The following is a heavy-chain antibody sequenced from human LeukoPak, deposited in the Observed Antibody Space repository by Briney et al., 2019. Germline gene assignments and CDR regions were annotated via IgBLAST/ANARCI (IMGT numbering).Heavy chain of an antibody. V-gene: IGHV3-11*01. J-gene: IGHJ4*02. CDR3: AREKIAAAGPFDY. CDR1: GFTFSDYY. Sequence: NPGGSLRLSCAASGFTFSDYYMSWIRQAPGKGLEWVSYISSSGSTIYYADSVKGRFTISRDNAKNSLYLQMNSLRAEDTAVYYCAREKIAAAGPFDYWGQGTLVTVSS. D-gene: IGHD6-13*01. CDR2: ISSSGSTI.